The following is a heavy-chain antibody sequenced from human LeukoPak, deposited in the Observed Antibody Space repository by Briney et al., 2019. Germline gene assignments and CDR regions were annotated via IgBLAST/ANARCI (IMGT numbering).Heavy chain of an antibody. CDR2: TYYRSKWYS. J-gene: IGHJ4*02. CDR1: GDSVSSNSAA. Sequence: SQTLSLTCAISGDSVSSNSAAWNWIRQSPSRGLEWLGRTYYRSKWYSDYVVSVKSRLTINPDTSKSQFSLQLNSVTPEDTAVYYCARDSSSWYNYFDYWGQGTLVTVSS. V-gene: IGHV6-1*01. CDR3: ARDSSSWYNYFDY. D-gene: IGHD6-13*01.